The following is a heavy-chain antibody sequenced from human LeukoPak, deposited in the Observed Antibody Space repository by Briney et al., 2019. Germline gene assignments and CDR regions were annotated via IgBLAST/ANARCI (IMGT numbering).Heavy chain of an antibody. CDR3: ARAPIMVTFGGVIVSNQFDY. CDR1: GYTFTSYG. V-gene: IGHV1-18*01. Sequence: ASVKVSCKASGYTFTSYGINSLRQAPGQGLEWMGWISAYNGNTNYAQKLQGRVTMNTDTSTSTAYMELRSLRSDDTAVYYCARAPIMVTFGGVIVSNQFDYWGQGTLVTVSS. CDR2: ISAYNGNT. J-gene: IGHJ4*02. D-gene: IGHD3-16*02.